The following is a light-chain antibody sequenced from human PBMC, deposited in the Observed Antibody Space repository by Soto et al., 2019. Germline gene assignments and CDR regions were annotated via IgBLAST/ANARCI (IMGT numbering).Light chain of an antibody. V-gene: IGKV1-12*02. CDR1: QIIGSW. J-gene: IGKJ3*01. CDR2: CAS. Sequence: DIQMTQSPSSVSASIGDRVTITCRASQIIGSWLAWYQQKPGRAPTLLIYCASSLQSGVPSRFSGSGSGTDFPLTITRQQAEDSATYYCQQANSFPFTFGPGAKVDIK. CDR3: QQANSFPFT.